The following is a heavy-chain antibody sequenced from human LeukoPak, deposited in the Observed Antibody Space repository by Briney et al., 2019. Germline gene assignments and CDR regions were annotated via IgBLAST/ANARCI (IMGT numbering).Heavy chain of an antibody. Sequence: SQTLSLTCTVSGGSISNGDYYWSWIRQPPGKGLEWIGYIYYIGSTNYNPSLKSRVSISEDTSKNQFSLKLSSVTAADTAVYYCARGTRLLFDYWGQGTLVTDSS. CDR3: ARGTRLLFDY. CDR2: IYYIGST. D-gene: IGHD2/OR15-2a*01. V-gene: IGHV4-30-4*08. J-gene: IGHJ4*02. CDR1: GGSISNGDYY.